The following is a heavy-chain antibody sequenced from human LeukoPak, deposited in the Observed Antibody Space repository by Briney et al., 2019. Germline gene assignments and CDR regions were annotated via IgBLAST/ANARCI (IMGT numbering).Heavy chain of an antibody. D-gene: IGHD2-2*01. CDR3: AISPVVPAARKSFGYFDY. J-gene: IGHJ4*02. V-gene: IGHV3-33*01. CDR1: GFTFSSYG. Sequence: GGSLRLSCAASGFTFSSYGMHWVRQAPGKGLEWVAVICDDGSNKYYADSVNGRFTISRDNSKNTLYLQMNSLRAEHTAVYYCAISPVVPAARKSFGYFDYWGQGTLVTVSS. CDR2: ICDDGSNK.